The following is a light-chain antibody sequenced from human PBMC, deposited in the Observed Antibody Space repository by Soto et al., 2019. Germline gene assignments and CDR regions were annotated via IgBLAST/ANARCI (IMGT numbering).Light chain of an antibody. CDR2: AAS. CDR1: QGISNS. V-gene: IGKV1-27*01. J-gene: IGKJ3*01. CDR3: QKYNSAPFT. Sequence: DLQMTQSPSSLSASVGDRVAITCRSSQGISNSLAWYQQKPGKVPKVLISAASTLHSGVPSRFSGSGSGTDFTLTISSLQPEDVATYYCQKYNSAPFTFGPGTKVDIK.